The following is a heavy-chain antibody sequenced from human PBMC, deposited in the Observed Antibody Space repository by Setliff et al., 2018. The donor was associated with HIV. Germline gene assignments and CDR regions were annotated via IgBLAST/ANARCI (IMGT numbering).Heavy chain of an antibody. CDR1: RYSFTTHW. CDR2: VYPGDSDT. V-gene: IGHV5-51*01. J-gene: IGHJ4*02. CDR3: ARHLGEIDYDDSSNYFDN. D-gene: IGHD3-22*01. Sequence: PGESLKISCKGSRYSFTTHWIAWVRQMPGKGLEWMGIVYPGDSDTTYSPAFQGQVIMSADKSISTAYLQWSSLRASDTAMYYCARHLGEIDYDDSSNYFDNWGQGTLVTVSS.